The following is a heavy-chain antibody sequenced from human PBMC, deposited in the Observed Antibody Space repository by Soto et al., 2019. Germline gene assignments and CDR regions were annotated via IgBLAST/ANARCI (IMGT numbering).Heavy chain of an antibody. CDR3: ARDEDEYLGLNH. CDR2: TYYRSKWYN. J-gene: IGHJ5*02. CDR1: GDSVSINSAA. D-gene: IGHD2-2*01. V-gene: IGHV6-1*01. Sequence: SQTLSLTCAISGDSVSINSAAWNWIRQSPSRGLEWLGRTYYRSKWYNDYTSSVRSRISINPDTSKNQFSLQLRSVTPEDTAVYYCARDEDEYLGLNHWGQGIPVTVSS.